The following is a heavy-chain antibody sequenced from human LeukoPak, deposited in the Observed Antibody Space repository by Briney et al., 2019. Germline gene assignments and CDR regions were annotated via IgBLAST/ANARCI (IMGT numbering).Heavy chain of an antibody. CDR3: AKDHVAYYYDSSSYYYPAPFDY. D-gene: IGHD3-22*01. CDR2: ISGSGGST. V-gene: IGHV3-23*01. Sequence: PGGSLRLSCAASGFTFSSYAMSWVRQAPGKGLEWVSAISGSGGSTYYADSVKGRFTISRDNSKNTLYLQMNSLRAEDTAVYYCAKDHVAYYYDSSSYYYPAPFDYWGQGTLVTVSS. CDR1: GFTFSSYA. J-gene: IGHJ4*02.